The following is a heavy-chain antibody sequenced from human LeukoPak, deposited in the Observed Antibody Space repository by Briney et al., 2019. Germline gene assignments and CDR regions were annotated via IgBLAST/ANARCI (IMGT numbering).Heavy chain of an antibody. CDR1: GGSFSGYY. D-gene: IGHD3-3*01. CDR3: ARRSFWSGYYSRPFDP. Sequence: SETLSLTCAVYGGSFSGYYWSWIRQPPGKGLEWIGEINHSGSTNYNPSLKSRVTISVDTPKNQFSLKLSSVTAADTAVYYCARRSFWSGYYSRPFDPWGQGTLVTVSS. CDR2: INHSGST. V-gene: IGHV4-34*01. J-gene: IGHJ5*02.